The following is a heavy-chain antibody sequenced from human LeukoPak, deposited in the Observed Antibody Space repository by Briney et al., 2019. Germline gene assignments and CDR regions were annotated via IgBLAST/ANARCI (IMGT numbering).Heavy chain of an antibody. CDR1: GYSFTSYW. V-gene: IGHV5-51*01. CDR2: IYPGDSDT. D-gene: IGHD2-2*01. Sequence: GESLKISCKGSGYSFTSYWIGWVRQMPGKGLEWMGIIYPGDSDTRYSPSFQGQVTISADKSISTAYLRWSSLKASDTAMYYCARVGYCSSTSCYPNLDYYYYYMDVWGKGTTVTISS. J-gene: IGHJ6*03. CDR3: ARVGYCSSTSCYPNLDYYYYYMDV.